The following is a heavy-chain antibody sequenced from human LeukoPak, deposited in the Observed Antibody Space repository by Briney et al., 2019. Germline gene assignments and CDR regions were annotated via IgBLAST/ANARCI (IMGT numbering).Heavy chain of an antibody. CDR2: IYYSGST. CDR3: ARPEDTYFQH. CDR1: GGSISSSSYY. J-gene: IGHJ1*01. Sequence: SETLSLTCTVSGGSISSSSYYWGWIRQPPGKGLEWIGSIYYSGSTYYNPSLKSRVTISVDTSKNQFSLKLSSVTAADTAVYYCARPEDTYFQHWGQGTLVTVSS. V-gene: IGHV4-39*01. D-gene: IGHD1-14*01.